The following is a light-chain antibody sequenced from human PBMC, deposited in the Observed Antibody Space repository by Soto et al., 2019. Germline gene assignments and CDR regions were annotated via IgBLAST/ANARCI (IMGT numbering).Light chain of an antibody. CDR3: CSYAGSSTFYV. J-gene: IGLJ1*01. Sequence: QSVLTPPASVSGSPGPSITLSCPGNSSDVGSYNLVSWYQQHPGKAPKLMIYEVSKRPSGVSNRFSGSKSGNTASLTISGLQAEDEADYYCCSYAGSSTFYVFGTGTKVTVL. V-gene: IGLV2-23*02. CDR1: SSDVGSYNL. CDR2: EVS.